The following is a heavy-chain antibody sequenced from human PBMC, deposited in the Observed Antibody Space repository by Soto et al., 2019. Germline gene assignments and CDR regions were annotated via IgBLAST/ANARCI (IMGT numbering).Heavy chain of an antibody. CDR1: GFTFNNFA. D-gene: IGHD3-10*01. J-gene: IGHJ6*01. V-gene: IGHV3-23*01. CDR2: ISGRGDNT. Sequence: EVQLLESGGGLLPPGGSLRLSCSASGFTFNNFAMSWVRQAPGKGLEWVSTISGRGDNTYHADSVKGRVTISRDNSQNTLSLQLTSLRAEDTAIYYCTKEQYFGSGPDVW. CDR3: TKEQYFGSGPDV.